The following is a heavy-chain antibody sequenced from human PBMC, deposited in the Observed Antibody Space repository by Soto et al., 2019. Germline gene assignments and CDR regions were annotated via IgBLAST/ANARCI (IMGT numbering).Heavy chain of an antibody. J-gene: IGHJ4*02. CDR3: SSILVGAPRQSGFDS. CDR2: VHSSGGT. CDR1: GGSLENGCFF. Sequence: XTLSLPCTVSGGSLENGCFFWGWSRQPPGKGLEWIGIVHSSGGTYYNSSLNGRITISIDTSNKHFSLNLISVTAADTAVYFCSSILVGAPRQSGFDSWGQGTLGTVSS. D-gene: IGHD2-2*01. V-gene: IGHV4-39*02.